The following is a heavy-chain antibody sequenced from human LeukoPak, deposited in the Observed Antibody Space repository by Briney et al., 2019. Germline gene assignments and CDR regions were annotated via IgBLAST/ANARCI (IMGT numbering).Heavy chain of an antibody. CDR1: RSSFRTER. CDR2: LSSSNTSI. J-gene: IGHJ4*02. CDR3: AKVGTANQYGSGDFDL. V-gene: IGHV3-21*06. D-gene: IGHD3-10*01. Sequence: GRSLRLSCAASRSSFRTERENCAGQAPGKGLECVTSLSSSNTSIKKKDSAKGSFITYRDNAKSSVYLEMSDLRVEDTAVYYCAKVGTANQYGSGDFDLWGQGSLVTVSS.